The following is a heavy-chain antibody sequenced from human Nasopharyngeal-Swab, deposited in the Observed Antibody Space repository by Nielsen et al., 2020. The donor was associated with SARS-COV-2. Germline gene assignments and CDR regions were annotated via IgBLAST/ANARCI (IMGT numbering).Heavy chain of an antibody. Sequence: ESLKISCTVSGGSITNFHWSWIRQSPGKGLEWIGYVHHSGNTKFNPSLESRVTMSIDTPQNQFSLKMTSVIAADTAVYFCAGRIDWGDQSWWYFDYWGQGNLVIVSS. D-gene: IGHD3-9*01. J-gene: IGHJ4*02. CDR3: AGRIDWGDQSWWYFDY. CDR2: VHHSGNT. V-gene: IGHV4-59*01. CDR1: GGSITNFH.